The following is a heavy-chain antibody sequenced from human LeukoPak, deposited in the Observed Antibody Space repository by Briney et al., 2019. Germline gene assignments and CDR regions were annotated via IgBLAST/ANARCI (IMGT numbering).Heavy chain of an antibody. V-gene: IGHV3-7*04. CDR2: IKQDGSEE. J-gene: IGHJ4*02. CDR1: GFTFSSYW. CDR3: ATGQLAYFYFDY. Sequence: GGSLRLSCAASGFTFSSYWMSWVRQAPGKGLEWVANIKQDGSEEYYVDSVKGRFTISRDNAKNSLYLQMNSLRDEHTAVYYCATGQLAYFYFDYGGQGTLVTVPS. D-gene: IGHD6-13*01.